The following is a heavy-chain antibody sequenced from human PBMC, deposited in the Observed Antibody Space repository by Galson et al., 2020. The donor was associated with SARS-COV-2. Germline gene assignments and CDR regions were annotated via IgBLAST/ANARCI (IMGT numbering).Heavy chain of an antibody. CDR2: ISAYNGNT. V-gene: IGHV1-18*01. D-gene: IGHD6-19*01. Sequence: ASVKVSCKASGYTFTSYGISWVRQAPGQGLEWMGWISAYNGNTNYAQKLQGRVTMTTDTSTSTAYMELRSLRSDDTAVYYCARGVGVGGSGTLEDYYGMDVWGQGTTVTVSS. J-gene: IGHJ6*02. CDR3: ARGVGVGGSGTLEDYYGMDV. CDR1: GYTFTSYG.